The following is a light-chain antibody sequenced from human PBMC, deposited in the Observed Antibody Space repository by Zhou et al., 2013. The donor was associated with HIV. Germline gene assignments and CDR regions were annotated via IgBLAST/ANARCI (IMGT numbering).Light chain of an antibody. CDR2: KIS. J-gene: IGKJ1*01. Sequence: DVVMTQTPLSSLVTLGQPASISCRSSESLVHHNGNTYLSWLHQRPGQPPRLLIYKISNRVSGVPDRFSGSGAGTDFTLKISRVEAEDAGVYYCMQATKYPRTFGQGTKVEIK. V-gene: IGKV2-24*01. CDR3: MQATKYPRT. CDR1: ESLVHHNGNTY.